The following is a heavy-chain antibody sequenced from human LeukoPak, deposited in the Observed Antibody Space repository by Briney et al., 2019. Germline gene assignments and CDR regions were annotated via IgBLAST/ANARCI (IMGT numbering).Heavy chain of an antibody. J-gene: IGHJ5*02. CDR1: GYSFTSHF. V-gene: IGHV1-46*01. CDR3: ARGWEPALRGDWFDP. CDR2: INPSGSST. D-gene: IGHD4-23*01. Sequence: ASVKVSCMASGYSFTSHFMHWVRQAPGQGLEWMGLINPSGSSTLYAQKFQGRVTMTRDMSTTTDYMELSSLRSEDTAVYYCARGWEPALRGDWFDPWGQGTLVTVSS.